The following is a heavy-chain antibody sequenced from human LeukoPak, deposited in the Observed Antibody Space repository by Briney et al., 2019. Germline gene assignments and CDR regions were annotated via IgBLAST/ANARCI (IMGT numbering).Heavy chain of an antibody. CDR3: ARTYYYDSSGPFY. Sequence: SENLSLTCTGSGGSISSSSYDWGGIRQPPGKGLEWIGSMFYSGSTLYNPSLKSRATISVDTSKNHFSRSLSSVTAADTAVYYCARTYYYDSSGPFYWGQGTLVTVSS. D-gene: IGHD3-22*01. V-gene: IGHV4-39*07. CDR2: MFYSGST. CDR1: GGSISSSSYD. J-gene: IGHJ4*02.